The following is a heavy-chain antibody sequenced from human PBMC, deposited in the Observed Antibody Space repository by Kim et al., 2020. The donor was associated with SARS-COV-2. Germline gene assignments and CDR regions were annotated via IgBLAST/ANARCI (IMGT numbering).Heavy chain of an antibody. Sequence: GGSLRLSCAASGFTFSSYGMHWVRQAPGKGLEWVAVIWYDGSNKYYADSVKGRFTISRDNSKNTLYLQMNSLRAEDTAVYYCAKSYKSWAYYYYGMDVWGQGTTVTVSS. CDR1: GFTFSSYG. V-gene: IGHV3-33*06. D-gene: IGHD1-20*01. CDR2: IWYDGSNK. CDR3: AKSYKSWAYYYYGMDV. J-gene: IGHJ6*02.